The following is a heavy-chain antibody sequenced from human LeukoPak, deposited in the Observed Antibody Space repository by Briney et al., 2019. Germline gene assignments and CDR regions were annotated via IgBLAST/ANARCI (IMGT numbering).Heavy chain of an antibody. CDR1: GGSISSYY. V-gene: IGHV4-59*01. D-gene: IGHD3-16*01. CDR2: IYYSGST. J-gene: IGHJ4*02. CDR3: ARDTVYLGFDY. Sequence: SETLSLTCTVSGGSISSYYWSWIRQPPGKGLEWIGYIYYSGSTNYNPSLKSRVTILVDTSKNQFSLKLSSVTAADTAVYYCARDTVYLGFDYWGQGTLVTVSS.